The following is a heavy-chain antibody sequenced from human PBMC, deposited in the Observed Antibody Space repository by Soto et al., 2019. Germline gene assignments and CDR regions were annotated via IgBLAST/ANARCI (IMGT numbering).Heavy chain of an antibody. J-gene: IGHJ4*02. CDR1: GGTFKTYP. CDR2: IIPAIPTP. Sequence: QVQLVQSGAEVTKPGSSVKVSCKTSGGTFKTYPITWVRQAPGQGLEWMGGIIPAIPTPNYAQKFQGRVTITAYESTSTASMELSSLRSEYTAVYYCARGIDESSHLGYYDSWGQGTLVIVSS. D-gene: IGHD6-6*01. V-gene: IGHV1-69*01. CDR3: ARGIDESSHLGYYDS.